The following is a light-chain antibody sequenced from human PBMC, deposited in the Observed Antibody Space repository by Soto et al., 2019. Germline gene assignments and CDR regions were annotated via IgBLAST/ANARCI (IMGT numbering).Light chain of an antibody. CDR3: QQRSNWPLLT. CDR1: QSVSSY. CDR2: DAS. Sequence: EIVLTQSPAILSLSPGETATLSCRASQSVSSYLAWYQQKPGQAPRLVIYDASSRATGIPARFSGSGSGTDFTLTISSLEPEDFAVYYCQQRSNWPLLTFGGGTKVEIE. V-gene: IGKV3-11*01. J-gene: IGKJ4*01.